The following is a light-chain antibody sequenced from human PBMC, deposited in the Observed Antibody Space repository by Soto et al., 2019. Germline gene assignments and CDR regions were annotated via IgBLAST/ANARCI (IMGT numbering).Light chain of an antibody. CDR3: QQYSNWPPFT. CDR1: QSVSSS. Sequence: EIVMTQSPATLSVSPGERATLSCRASQSVSSSLAGYQQKPGQAPRLLIFRASTRATGIPARFSGSGSGTEFTLTISSLQSEDFAVYYCQQYSNWPPFTFGPGTKVDIK. V-gene: IGKV3-15*01. J-gene: IGKJ3*01. CDR2: RAS.